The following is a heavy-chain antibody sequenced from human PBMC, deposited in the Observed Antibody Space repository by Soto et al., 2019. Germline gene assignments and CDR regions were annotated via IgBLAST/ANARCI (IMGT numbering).Heavy chain of an antibody. V-gene: IGHV4-34*01. J-gene: IGHJ5*02. D-gene: IGHD3-10*01. CDR2: INHSGST. CDR1: GGSFIGYY. CDR3: ARNPRITMVRGPPFDP. Sequence: SETLSLTCAVYGGSFIGYYWSWILQPPWKGLEWIGEINHSGSTNYNPSLKSRVTISVDTSKNQFSLKLSSVTAADTAVYYCARNPRITMVRGPPFDPWGQGTLVTVSS.